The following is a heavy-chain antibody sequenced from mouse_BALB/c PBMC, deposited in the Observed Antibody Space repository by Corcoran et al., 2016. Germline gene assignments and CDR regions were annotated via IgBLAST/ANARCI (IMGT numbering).Heavy chain of an antibody. CDR1: VYSITSGYY. CDR2: ISYDGSN. CDR3: AITGY. J-gene: IGHJ2*01. V-gene: IGHV3-6*02. Sequence: VQLQESGPGLVQPSQSLSLNCSVTVYSITSGYYWNWIRQFPGNKLEWMGYISYDGSNNYNPSLQNRISITRDTSKNQFFLKLNSVTTEDTATYYCAITGYWGQGTTLTVSS.